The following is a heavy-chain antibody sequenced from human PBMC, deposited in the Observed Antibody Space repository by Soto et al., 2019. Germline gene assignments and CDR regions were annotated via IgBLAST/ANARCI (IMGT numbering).Heavy chain of an antibody. CDR3: AGELAVAASGYYGMDV. CDR2: IIPIFGTA. Sequence: SVKVSCKASGGTFSSYAISWVRQAPGQGLEWMGGIIPIFGTANYAQKFQGRVTITADESTSTAYMELSSLRSEDTAVYYCAGELAVAASGYYGMDVWGHGTTVTVSS. J-gene: IGHJ6*02. CDR1: GGTFSSYA. V-gene: IGHV1-69*13. D-gene: IGHD6-19*01.